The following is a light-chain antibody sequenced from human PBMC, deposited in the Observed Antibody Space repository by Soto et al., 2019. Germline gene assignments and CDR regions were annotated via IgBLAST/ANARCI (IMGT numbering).Light chain of an antibody. V-gene: IGKV1-27*01. J-gene: IGKJ4*01. CDR2: SAS. CDR1: QGLGNY. Sequence: DMQMTQSPQSLSAFVGDRVTITCRASQGLGNYLAWYQQKPAKAPKLMIYSASVLQSGVPSRFSGSGSGTDFTLTINGLQREEVANYYYQKDNGPPISLGGGTKVDI. CDR3: QKDNGPPIS.